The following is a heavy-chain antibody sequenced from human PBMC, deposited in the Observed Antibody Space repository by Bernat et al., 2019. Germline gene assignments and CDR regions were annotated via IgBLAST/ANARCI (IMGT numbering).Heavy chain of an antibody. D-gene: IGHD3-22*01. J-gene: IGHJ4*01. CDR1: GFTFSSYD. Sequence: EVQLVESGGGLVQPGGSLRLSCAASGFTFSSYDMHWVRQVAGKGLEWVSTVSTAGDTYYPGSVEGRFTISRENAMHSLFLQMNSLRAGDTAVYYCAKGRTMTSWGQGTLVTVCS. CDR3: AKGRTMTS. CDR2: VSTAGDT. V-gene: IGHV3-13*01.